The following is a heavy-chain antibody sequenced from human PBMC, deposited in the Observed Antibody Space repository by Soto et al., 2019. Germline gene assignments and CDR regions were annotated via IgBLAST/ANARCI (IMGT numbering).Heavy chain of an antibody. CDR3: AREDHDSSGYYFQH. CDR2: IYYSGST. CDR1: GGSIGSYY. V-gene: IGHV4-59*12. J-gene: IGHJ1*01. Sequence: SETLSLTCTVSGGSIGSYYWSWIRQPPGKGLEWIGYIYYSGSTYYNPSLKSRVTISVDTSKNQLSLKLSSVTAADTAVYYCAREDHDSSGYYFQHWGQGTLVTVSS. D-gene: IGHD3-22*01.